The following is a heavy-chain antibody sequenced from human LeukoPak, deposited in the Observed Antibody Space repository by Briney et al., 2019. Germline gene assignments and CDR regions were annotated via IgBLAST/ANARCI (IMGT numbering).Heavy chain of an antibody. CDR2: INHSGST. V-gene: IGHV4-34*01. Sequence: SETLSLTCAVYGGSFSGYYWSWIRQPPGKGLEWIGEINHSGSTNYNPSLKSRVTISADTSKNQFSLKLSSVTAADTAVYYCASHTIAARPYYYYGMDVWGQGTTVTVSS. CDR3: ASHTIAARPYYYYGMDV. D-gene: IGHD6-6*01. J-gene: IGHJ6*02. CDR1: GGSFSGYY.